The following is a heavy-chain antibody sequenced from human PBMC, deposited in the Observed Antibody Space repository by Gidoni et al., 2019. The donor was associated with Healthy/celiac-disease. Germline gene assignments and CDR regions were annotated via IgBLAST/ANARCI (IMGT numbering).Heavy chain of an antibody. D-gene: IGHD6-19*01. CDR3: ARAGDIAVAEYYFDY. J-gene: IGHJ4*02. Sequence: EVQLLESGGGLIQPGGSLRLSCAASGFTVSSNYMSWVRQAPGKGLEWVSVIYSGGSTYYADSVKGRFTISRDNSKNTLYLQMNSLRAEDTAVYYCARAGDIAVAEYYFDYWGQGTLVTVSS. CDR1: GFTVSSNY. CDR2: IYSGGST. V-gene: IGHV3-53*01.